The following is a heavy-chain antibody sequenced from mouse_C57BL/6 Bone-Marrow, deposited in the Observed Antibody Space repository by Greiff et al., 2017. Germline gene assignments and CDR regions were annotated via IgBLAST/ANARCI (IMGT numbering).Heavy chain of an antibody. CDR2: IYPRSGNT. J-gene: IGHJ1*03. CDR3: ARSYDSYFDV. D-gene: IGHD2-4*01. Sequence: QVQLKESGAELARPGASVKLSCKASGYTFTSYGISWVKQRTGQGLEWIGEIYPRSGNTYYNEKFKGKATLTADKSSSTAYMELRSLTSEDSAVYFCARSYDSYFDVWGTGTTVTVSS. V-gene: IGHV1-81*01. CDR1: GYTFTSYG.